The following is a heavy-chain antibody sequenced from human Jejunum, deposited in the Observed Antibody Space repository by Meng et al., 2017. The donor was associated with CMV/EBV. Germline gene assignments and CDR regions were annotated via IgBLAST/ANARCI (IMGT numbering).Heavy chain of an antibody. D-gene: IGHD2/OR15-2a*01. Sequence: VQLVVSGAEVKNPGSSVKVACNTSGGSFSTYTFSWVRQAPGQGHEWMGGLIPVLSKATSSTRFQDRVIFTADETTTTAYMEMSSLTFEDTAVYFCARGRGNQPLFDFWGQGTLVTVSS. CDR2: LIPVLSKA. CDR1: GGSFSTYT. V-gene: IGHV1-69*16. CDR3: ARGRGNQPLFDF. J-gene: IGHJ4*02.